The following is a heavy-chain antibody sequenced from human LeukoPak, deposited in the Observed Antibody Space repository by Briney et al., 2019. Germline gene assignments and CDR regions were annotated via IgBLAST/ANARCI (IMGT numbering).Heavy chain of an antibody. J-gene: IGHJ4*02. CDR1: GYTFTSYG. D-gene: IGHD1-1*01. CDR3: ARRSWSECVDY. Sequence: GASVKVSCKASGYTFTSYGISWLRQAPGQGLEWMGWISAYNGNTNYTQKLQGRVTMTTDTSTSTAYMTLRSLTADDTAVYYCARRSWSECVDYWGQGTLVTVSS. V-gene: IGHV1-18*01. CDR2: ISAYNGNT.